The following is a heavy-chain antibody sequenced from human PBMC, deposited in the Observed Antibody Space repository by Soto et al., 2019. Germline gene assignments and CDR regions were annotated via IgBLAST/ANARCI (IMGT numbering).Heavy chain of an antibody. Sequence: TGGSLRLSCAASGFTFSSYAMHWVRQAPGKGLEWVAVISYDGSNKYYADSVKGRFTISRDNSKNTLYLQMNSLRAEDTAVYYCARVDTAMGQYYYYYGMDVWGQGTTVT. CDR2: ISYDGSNK. V-gene: IGHV3-30-3*01. CDR1: GFTFSSYA. D-gene: IGHD5-18*01. J-gene: IGHJ6*02. CDR3: ARVDTAMGQYYYYYGMDV.